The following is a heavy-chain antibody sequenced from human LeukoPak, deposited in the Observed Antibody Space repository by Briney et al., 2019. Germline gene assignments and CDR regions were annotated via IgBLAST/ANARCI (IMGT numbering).Heavy chain of an antibody. Sequence: SETLSLTCAVYGGSFSGYYWSWIRQPPGKGLEWIGEINHSGSTNYNPSLKSRVTTSVDTSKNQFSLKLSSVTAADTAVYYCARSDGYGLVGIWGQGTMVTVSS. CDR1: GGSFSGYY. CDR2: INHSGST. V-gene: IGHV4-34*01. J-gene: IGHJ3*02. CDR3: ARSDGYGLVGI. D-gene: IGHD3-10*01.